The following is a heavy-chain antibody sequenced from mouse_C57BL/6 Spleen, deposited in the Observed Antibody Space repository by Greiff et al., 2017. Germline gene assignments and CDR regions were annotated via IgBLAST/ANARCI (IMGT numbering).Heavy chain of an antibody. CDR2: IDPANGNT. CDR3: ASYSNCAWVAY. J-gene: IGHJ3*01. V-gene: IGHV14-3*01. Sequence: VQLQQSVAALVRPGASVKLSCTASGFYIQNTYLHWVKQRPEQGLEWIGRIDPANGNTKYAPKFPGKATITADTSANKAYLQLSSQTADATAICCCASYSNCAWVAYWGQGTLVTVSA. CDR1: GFYIQNTY. D-gene: IGHD1-1*01.